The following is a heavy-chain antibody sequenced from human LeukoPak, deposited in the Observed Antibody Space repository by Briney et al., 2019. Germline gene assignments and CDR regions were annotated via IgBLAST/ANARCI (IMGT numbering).Heavy chain of an antibody. CDR3: AKDAAGPEY. V-gene: IGHV3-30-3*01. CDR1: GFTLSGYT. Sequence: GGSLGLSCAASGFTLSGYTIHWVRQAPGKGLEWVAFVPHDDSNKYYADSVKGRFSISRDKSKNTVYLQMNSLRTEDTAVYYCAKDAAGPEYWGQGTLVTVSS. J-gene: IGHJ4*02. D-gene: IGHD6-13*01. CDR2: VPHDDSNK.